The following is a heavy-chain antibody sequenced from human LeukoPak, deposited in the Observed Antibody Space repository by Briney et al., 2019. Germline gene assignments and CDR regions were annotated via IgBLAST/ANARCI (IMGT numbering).Heavy chain of an antibody. CDR2: ISKDGSNQ. V-gene: IGHV3-30-3*01. Sequence: SGGSLRLSCAASGFTFSSSPVHWVRQAPDKGLEWVAIISKDGSNQYYADSVKGRFTISRDNSKNTLYLQMNSLRTEDTAVYYCAKGVSSSWSNDAFDIWGQGTMVTVSS. CDR1: GFTFSSSP. CDR3: AKGVSSSWSNDAFDI. D-gene: IGHD6-13*01. J-gene: IGHJ3*02.